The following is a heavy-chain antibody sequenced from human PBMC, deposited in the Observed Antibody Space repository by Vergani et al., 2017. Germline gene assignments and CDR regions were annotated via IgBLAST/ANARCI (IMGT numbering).Heavy chain of an antibody. CDR3: GRVADFYGLGSRLLDL. D-gene: IGHD3-10*01. CDR1: GYSISSGYY. CDR2: IYHSGST. V-gene: IGHV4-38-2*01. J-gene: IGHJ5*02. Sequence: QVQLQESGPGLVKPSETLSLTCAVSGYSISSGYYWGWIRQPPGKGLEWIGSIYHSGSTYYNPSLKSRVTISVDTSKNQFSLKLNSVTAADTAVYYCGRVADFYGLGSRLLDLWGQGILVTVFS.